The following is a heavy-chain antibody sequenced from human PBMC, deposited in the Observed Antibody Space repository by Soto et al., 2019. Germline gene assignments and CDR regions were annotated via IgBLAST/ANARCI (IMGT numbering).Heavy chain of an antibody. V-gene: IGHV4-34*09. D-gene: IGHD6-13*01. Sequence: PSETLSLTCAVYGGSFSGYSWTWIRQPPGTGLEWIGEINHSGSTYSNPSLKSRVTISVDTSKTQFFLKLTSVTAADTAVYYCARAWTAKAGWANWFDRWGQGTLVTVSS. CDR2: INHSGST. J-gene: IGHJ5*02. CDR1: GGSFSGYS. CDR3: ARAWTAKAGWANWFDR.